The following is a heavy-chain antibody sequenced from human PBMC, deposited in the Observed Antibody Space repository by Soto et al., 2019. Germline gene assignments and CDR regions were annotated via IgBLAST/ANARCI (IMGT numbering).Heavy chain of an antibody. D-gene: IGHD4-17*01. J-gene: IGHJ4*02. V-gene: IGHV4-59*01. CDR1: GGSISSYY. Sequence: SETLSLTCTVSGGSISSYYWSWIRQPPGKGLEWIGYFFYSGSTNYNPSLKSRVTISVDTSKNQFSLKLSSVTAADTAVYYCARVYGGAFDYWGQGTLVTVSS. CDR2: FFYSGST. CDR3: ARVYGGAFDY.